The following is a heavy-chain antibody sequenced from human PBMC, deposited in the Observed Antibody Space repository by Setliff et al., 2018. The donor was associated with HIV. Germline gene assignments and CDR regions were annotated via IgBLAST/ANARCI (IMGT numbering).Heavy chain of an antibody. CDR2: INHSGST. CDR3: ARDVYRRGPYDY. D-gene: IGHD6-25*01. Sequence: PSETLSLTCAVYGGSFSGSFWSWIRQPPGKGLEWIGEINHSGSTNYNPSLKSRVTISVDTSKNQFSLKLSSVTAADTAVYYCARDVYRRGPYDYWGQGTLVTVSS. J-gene: IGHJ4*02. V-gene: IGHV4-34*01. CDR1: GGSFSGSF.